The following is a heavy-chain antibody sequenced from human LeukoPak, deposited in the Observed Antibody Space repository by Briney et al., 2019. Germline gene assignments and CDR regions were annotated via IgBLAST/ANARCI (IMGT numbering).Heavy chain of an antibody. CDR3: AKAADYDFWSGYLDY. D-gene: IGHD3-3*01. CDR1: GFTFDDYA. V-gene: IGHV3-9*01. Sequence: GGSPRLSCAASGFTFDDYAMHWVRQAPGKGLEWVSGISWNSGSIGYADSVKGRFTISRDNAKNSLYLQMNSLRAEDTALYYCAKAADYDFWSGYLDYWGQGTLVTVSS. CDR2: ISWNSGSI. J-gene: IGHJ4*02.